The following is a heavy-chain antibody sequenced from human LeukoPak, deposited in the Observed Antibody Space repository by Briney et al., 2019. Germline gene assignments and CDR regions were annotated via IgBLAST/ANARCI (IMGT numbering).Heavy chain of an antibody. V-gene: IGHV3-15*01. CDR2: IKSKTDGGTT. CDR3: TTDVGLGYYYGMDV. CDR1: GFTFSTYW. D-gene: IGHD7-27*01. J-gene: IGHJ6*02. Sequence: GGSLRLSCSASGFTFSTYWMSWVRQAPGKGLEWVGRIKSKTDGGTTDYAAPVKGRFTISRDDSKNTLYLQMNSLKTEDTAVYYCTTDVGLGYYYGMDVWGQGTTVTVSS.